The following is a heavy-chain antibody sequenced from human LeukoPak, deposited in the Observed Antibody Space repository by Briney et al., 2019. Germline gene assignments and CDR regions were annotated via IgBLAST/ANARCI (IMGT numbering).Heavy chain of an antibody. CDR2: ISGSGGST. D-gene: IGHD2-15*01. J-gene: IGHJ4*02. V-gene: IGHV3-23*01. CDR3: AKEVGYRGPSHY. Sequence: GGSLRLSCAASGFTFSSYGMSWVRQAPGKVLEWVSAISGSGGSTYYADSAKGRFTISRDNSKNTLYLQMNSLRAEDTAVYYCAKEVGYRGPSHYWGQGTLVTVSS. CDR1: GFTFSSYG.